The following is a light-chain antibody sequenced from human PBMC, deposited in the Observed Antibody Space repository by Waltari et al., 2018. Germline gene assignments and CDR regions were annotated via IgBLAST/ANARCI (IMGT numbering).Light chain of an antibody. CDR1: QSVSTN. V-gene: IGKV3-15*01. CDR2: GAS. CDR3: QQYNTWPPQDT. Sequence: EIVMTQSPATLSVSPGARTTLPCRAIQSVSTNLACYQQKPGQAPRLLSYGASTRATGIPAMFSGSGSGTEFTLTISSLQSEDFAVYYCQQYNTWPPQDTFGQGTKLEI. J-gene: IGKJ2*01.